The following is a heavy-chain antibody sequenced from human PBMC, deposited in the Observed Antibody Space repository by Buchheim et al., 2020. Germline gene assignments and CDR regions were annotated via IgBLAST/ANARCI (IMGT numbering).Heavy chain of an antibody. J-gene: IGHJ6*02. CDR2: IIPIFGPA. Sequence: QVQLVQSGAEVKKPGSSVKVSCKASGGIFSSYSISWVRQAPGQGLEWMGGIIPIFGPANYAQNFQGRVTITADESTRTAYMELSSLRFEDTAVYYCARKGADFSGYAYYYYGMDVWGQGTT. CDR1: GGIFSSYS. D-gene: IGHD5-12*01. V-gene: IGHV1-69*12. CDR3: ARKGADFSGYAYYYYGMDV.